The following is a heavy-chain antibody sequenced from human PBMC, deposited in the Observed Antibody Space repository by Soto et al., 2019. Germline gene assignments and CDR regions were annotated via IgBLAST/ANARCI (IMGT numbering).Heavy chain of an antibody. CDR1: GFAFRDYE. CDR2: ISSGACTI. J-gene: IGHJ6*02. D-gene: IGHD2-15*01. Sequence: PGGSLRLSGILSGFAFRDYEINWVRQAPGKGLEWVAYISSGACTIYYADSVRGRFTVSRDNAKNSLYLQMNSLRDEDAAVYYCARTSSIETVHYSGMDVWGQGTMVTVSS. V-gene: IGHV3-48*03. CDR3: ARTSSIETVHYSGMDV.